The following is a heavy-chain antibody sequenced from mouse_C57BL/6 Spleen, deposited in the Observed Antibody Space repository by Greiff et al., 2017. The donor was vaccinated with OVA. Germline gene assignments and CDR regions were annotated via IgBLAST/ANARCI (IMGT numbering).Heavy chain of an antibody. J-gene: IGHJ1*03. CDR2: INPNNGGT. V-gene: IGHV1-26*01. Sequence: EVQLQQSGPELVKPGASVKISCKASGYTFTDYYMNWVKQSHGQSLEWIGDINPNNGGTSYNQKFKGKATLTVDKSSSTAYMELRSLTSEDSAVYYCARVRGNFDGWGTGTTVTVAS. CDR1: GYTFTDYY. CDR3: ARVRGNFDG.